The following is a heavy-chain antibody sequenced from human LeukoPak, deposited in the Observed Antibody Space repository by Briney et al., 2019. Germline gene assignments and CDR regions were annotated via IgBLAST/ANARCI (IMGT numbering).Heavy chain of an antibody. J-gene: IGHJ3*02. CDR2: ISGSGGST. CDR1: GFTFSSYA. V-gene: IGHV3-23*01. Sequence: PGGSLRLSCAASGFTFSSYAMSWVRQAPGKGLEWVSAISGSGGSTYYADSVKGRFTISRDNSKNTLYLQMNSLRAEDTAVYYCARDPGGPGAFDIWGQGTMVTVSS. CDR3: ARDPGGPGAFDI.